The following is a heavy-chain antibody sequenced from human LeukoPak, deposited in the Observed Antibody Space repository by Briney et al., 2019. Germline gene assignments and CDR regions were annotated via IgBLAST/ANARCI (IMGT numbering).Heavy chain of an antibody. CDR1: GFTFDDYA. V-gene: IGHV3-9*01. Sequence: QAGGSLRLSCAASGFTFDDYAMPWVRQAPGKGLEWVSGISWNSGSIGYADSVKGRFTISRDNAKNSLYLQMNSLRAEDTAVYYCATGGYWGQGTLVTVSS. CDR3: ATGGY. CDR2: ISWNSGSI. J-gene: IGHJ4*02. D-gene: IGHD3-10*01.